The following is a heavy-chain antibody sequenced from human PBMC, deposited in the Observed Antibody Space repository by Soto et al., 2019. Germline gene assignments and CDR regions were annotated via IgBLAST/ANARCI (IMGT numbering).Heavy chain of an antibody. J-gene: IGHJ6*02. V-gene: IGHV4-34*01. CDR2: INHSGST. D-gene: IGHD3-9*01. CDR3: ARALVYYDILTGYYSSYYYCGMDV. CDR1: GGSFSGDY. Sequence: SETLSLTCAVYGGSFSGDYWSWIRQPPVKGLEWIGGINHSGSTNYNPSLKSRVTISVDTSKNQFSLKLSSVTAADTAVYYCARALVYYDILTGYYSSYYYCGMDVWGQGTTVTVSS.